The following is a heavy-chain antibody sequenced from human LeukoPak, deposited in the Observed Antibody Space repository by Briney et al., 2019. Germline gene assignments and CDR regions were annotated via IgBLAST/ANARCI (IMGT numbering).Heavy chain of an antibody. CDR2: ISSSSSYI. CDR3: ARDDMVYGMDV. Sequence: PGGPLRLSCAASGFTFSSYSMNWVRQAPGKGLEWVSSISSSSSYIYYADSVKGRFTISRDNAKNSLYLQMNSLRAEDTAVYYCARDDMVYGMDVWGQGTTVTVSS. CDR1: GFTFSSYS. V-gene: IGHV3-21*01. J-gene: IGHJ6*02. D-gene: IGHD2-8*01.